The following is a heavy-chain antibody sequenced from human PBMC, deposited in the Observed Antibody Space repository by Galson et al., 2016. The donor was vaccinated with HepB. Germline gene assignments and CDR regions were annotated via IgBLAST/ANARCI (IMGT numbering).Heavy chain of an antibody. J-gene: IGHJ4*02. CDR3: ARDPHALDF. V-gene: IGHV3-33*01. Sequence: SLRLSCAASGISFDSHGMHWVRQAPGKGLEWVAVVWADGGNKYYADFVQDRFTISRDNSKNTVDLQMNTLRAEDTAVYYCARDPHALDFWGQGTLVTVSS. CDR1: GISFDSHG. CDR2: VWADGGNK.